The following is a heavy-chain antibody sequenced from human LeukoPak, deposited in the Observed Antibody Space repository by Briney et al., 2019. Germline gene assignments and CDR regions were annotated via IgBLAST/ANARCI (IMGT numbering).Heavy chain of an antibody. CDR1: GYTFTSYD. V-gene: IGHV1-8*01. Sequence: ASVKVSCKASGYTFTSYDINWARQATGQGLEWMGWMNPNSGNTGYAQKFQGRVTMTRNTSISTAYMELSSLRSEDTAVYYCARAAYSSSYAAGYWGQGTLVTVSS. CDR2: MNPNSGNT. J-gene: IGHJ4*02. D-gene: IGHD6-6*01. CDR3: ARAAYSSSYAAGY.